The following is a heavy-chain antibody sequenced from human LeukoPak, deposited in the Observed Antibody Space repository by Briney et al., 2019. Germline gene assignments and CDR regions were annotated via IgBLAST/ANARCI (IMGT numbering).Heavy chain of an antibody. J-gene: IGHJ4*02. CDR3: ASPLNFWSGYYYFDY. CDR1: GYTFTSYG. D-gene: IGHD3-3*01. CDR2: ISAYNGNT. V-gene: IGHV1-18*01. Sequence: ASVKVSCKASGYTFTSYGISWVRQAPGQGLEWMGWISAYNGNTNYAQKLQGRVTMTTDTSTSTAYMELRSLRSDDTAVYYCASPLNFWSGYYYFDYWGQGTLVTVSS.